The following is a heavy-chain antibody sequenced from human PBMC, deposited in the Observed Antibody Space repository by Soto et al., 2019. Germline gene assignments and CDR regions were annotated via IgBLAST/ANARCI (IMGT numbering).Heavy chain of an antibody. CDR3: ARDPYHVLMVNAPDLYGMDV. V-gene: IGHV1-18*01. CDR1: GYTFTTYD. J-gene: IGHJ6*01. CDR2: ISTYNGNT. D-gene: IGHD2-8*01. Sequence: QVQLVQSGAEVKKPGASVKVSCKASGYTFTTYDISWVRQAPGQGLEWMGRISTYNGNTNYPQSLQGRLTMTTDTATTTASMERRRLRSDDTAVYYCARDPYHVLMVNAPDLYGMDVWGEGTTVTVSS.